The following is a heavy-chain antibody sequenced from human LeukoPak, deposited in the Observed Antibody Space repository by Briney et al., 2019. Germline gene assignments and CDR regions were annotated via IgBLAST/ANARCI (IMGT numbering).Heavy chain of an antibody. CDR1: GFTFDDYA. CDR2: ISWDGGST. D-gene: IGHD6-13*01. CDR3: AKATSPIAAAGYDY. V-gene: IGHV3-43D*03. Sequence: PGGSLRLSCAASGFTFDDYAMHWVRQPPGKGLEWVSLISWDGGSTYYSDSVKGRFTISRDNSKNSLYLQMNSLRPEDTALYYCAKATSPIAAAGYDYWGQGTLVTVSS. J-gene: IGHJ4*02.